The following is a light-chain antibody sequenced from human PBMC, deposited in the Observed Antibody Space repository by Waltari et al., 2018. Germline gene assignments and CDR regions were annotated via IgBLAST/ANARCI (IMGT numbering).Light chain of an antibody. V-gene: IGKV3-20*01. J-gene: IGKJ1*01. CDR2: DAS. CDR3: QKYGTLPAT. CDR1: QSVSRT. Sequence: EIVLTQSPGTLSLSPGERATLSCRASQSVSRTLAWYQQKPCPAPRLLIYDASTRATGIPDRFSGSGSGTDFSLTISRLEPEDFAVYYCQKYGTLPATFGQGTKVEIK.